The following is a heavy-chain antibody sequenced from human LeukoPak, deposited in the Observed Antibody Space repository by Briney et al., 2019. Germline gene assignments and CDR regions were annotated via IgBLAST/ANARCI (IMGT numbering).Heavy chain of an antibody. V-gene: IGHV4-39*07. CDR1: GDSISSASYY. D-gene: IGHD6-6*01. CDR3: ARDVALLYSSSIDWFDP. CDR2: IYYSGST. Sequence: SETLALTCTVSGDSISSASYYWGWIRQPPGKGLEWIGSIYYSGSTYYNPSLKSRVTISVDTPKNQFSLNLNSVAAADTAVYYCARDVALLYSSSIDWFDPWGQGTLVTVSS. J-gene: IGHJ5*02.